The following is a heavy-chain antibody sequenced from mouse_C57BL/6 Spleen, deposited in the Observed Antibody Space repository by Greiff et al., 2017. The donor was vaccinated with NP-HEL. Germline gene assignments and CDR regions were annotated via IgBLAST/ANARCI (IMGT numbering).Heavy chain of an antibody. V-gene: IGHV14-1*01. CDR3: TTIGYANVYWYFDV. Sequence: EVQLQQSGAELVRPGASVKLSCTASGFNIKDYYMHWVKQRPEQGLAWIGRINPEDGDTKYDPKFKGKATMTADTSSTTAYLELSSLTSEDTAVYYCTTIGYANVYWYFDVWGTGTTLTVSS. CDR1: GFNIKDYY. D-gene: IGHD2-2*01. CDR2: INPEDGDT. J-gene: IGHJ1*03.